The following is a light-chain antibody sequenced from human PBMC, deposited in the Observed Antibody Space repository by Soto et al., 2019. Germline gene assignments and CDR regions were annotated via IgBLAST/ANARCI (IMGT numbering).Light chain of an antibody. CDR1: QDISSH. J-gene: IGKJ1*01. CDR3: QQYNSYPLT. CDR2: AAS. Sequence: DLQLTQSPSFLSAYVGDRVAITCRASQDISSHLVWYQQNPGEAPQLLILAASTLQSGVPSRFSGSGSETEFTLTINGLQPEDFATYYCQQYNSYPLTFGQGTRVDIK. V-gene: IGKV1-9*01.